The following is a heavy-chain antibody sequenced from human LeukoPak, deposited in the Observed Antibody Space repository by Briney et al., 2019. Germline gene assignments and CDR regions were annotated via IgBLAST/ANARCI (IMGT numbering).Heavy chain of an antibody. J-gene: IGHJ4*02. Sequence: APVKVSCKASGYTFTSYGISWVRQAPGQGLEWMGWISAYNGNTNYAQKLQGRVTMTTDTSTSTAYMELRSLRSDDTAVYYCARLGVYYDFWSGSTYYFDYWGQGTLVTVSS. V-gene: IGHV1-18*01. CDR1: GYTFTSYG. CDR2: ISAYNGNT. CDR3: ARLGVYYDFWSGSTYYFDY. D-gene: IGHD3-3*01.